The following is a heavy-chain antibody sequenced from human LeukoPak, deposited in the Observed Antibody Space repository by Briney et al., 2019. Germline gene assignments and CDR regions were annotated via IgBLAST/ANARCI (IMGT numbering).Heavy chain of an antibody. CDR1: GGSISSYY. Sequence: SETLSLTCTVSGGSISSYYWSWIRQPPGKGLEWIGYIYYSGSTNYNPSLKSRVTISVDTSKNQFSLKLSSVTAADTAVYYCARDYDFWSGGNWLDPWGQGTLVTVSS. V-gene: IGHV4-59*01. D-gene: IGHD3-3*01. CDR2: IYYSGST. CDR3: ARDYDFWSGGNWLDP. J-gene: IGHJ5*02.